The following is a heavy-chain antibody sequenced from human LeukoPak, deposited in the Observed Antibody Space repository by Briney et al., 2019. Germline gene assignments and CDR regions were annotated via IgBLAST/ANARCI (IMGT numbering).Heavy chain of an antibody. CDR3: ARSTSASEWYFQH. CDR1: GGSISSYY. Sequence: SETLSLTCTVSGGSISSYYWSWIRQPPGKGLEWIGYIYYSGSTNYNPSLKSRVTISVDTSKNQFSLKLTSVTAADTAVYYCARSTSASEWYFQHWGQGTLVTVSS. V-gene: IGHV4-59*08. D-gene: IGHD2-8*01. J-gene: IGHJ1*01. CDR2: IYYSGST.